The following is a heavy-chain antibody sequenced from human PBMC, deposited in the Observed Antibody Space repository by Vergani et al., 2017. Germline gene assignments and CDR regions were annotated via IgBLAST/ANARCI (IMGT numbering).Heavy chain of an antibody. Sequence: EVQLLESGGGLVQPGGSLRLSCAASGFTFSTYAMTWVRQAPGKGLEWVSTISSDGGSTYYADSVTGRFTISRDNSKNTLSLQMNSLTAEDTAVYYCVTDVRVSRTWGQGTLVAVSS. CDR2: ISSDGGST. CDR1: GFTFSTYA. CDR3: VTDVRVSRT. V-gene: IGHV3-23*01. J-gene: IGHJ3*01.